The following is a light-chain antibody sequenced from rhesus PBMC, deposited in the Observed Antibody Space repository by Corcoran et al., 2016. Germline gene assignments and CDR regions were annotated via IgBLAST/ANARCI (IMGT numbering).Light chain of an antibody. J-gene: IGKJ1*01. CDR1: QSFSSS. Sequence: DIQMTQSPSSLSASVGDTVTITCRASQSFSSSLAWYQQKPGKAPKLLIYSASILQSGVPSRFSGSKSGTDFTLTISSLQPEDIASYYCQQYYSYPWTFGQGTKVEIK. CDR2: SAS. CDR3: QQYYSYPWT. V-gene: IGKV1-46*01.